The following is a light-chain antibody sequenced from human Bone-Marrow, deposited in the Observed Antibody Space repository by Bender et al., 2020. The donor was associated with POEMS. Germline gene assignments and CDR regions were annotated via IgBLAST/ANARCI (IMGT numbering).Light chain of an antibody. V-gene: IGLV2-14*03. CDR1: SGDVGGYNY. CDR3: CSHAGSSTHVI. J-gene: IGLJ2*01. Sequence: QSALTQPASVTGSPGQSITISCAGTSGDVGGYNYVSWYQQHPGKAPKLIIYDVTNRPSGVSNRFSGSKSGNTASLTISGLQAEDEADYYCCSHAGSSTHVIFGGGTKLTVL. CDR2: DVT.